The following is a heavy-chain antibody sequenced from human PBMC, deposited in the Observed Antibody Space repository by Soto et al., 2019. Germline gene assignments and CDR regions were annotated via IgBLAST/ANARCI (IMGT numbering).Heavy chain of an antibody. CDR3: ARDRDSWSDGRYYYYGMDV. V-gene: IGHV3-30-3*01. D-gene: IGHD1-1*01. CDR1: GFTFSSYA. CDR2: ISYDGSNK. J-gene: IGHJ6*02. Sequence: PGGSLRLSCAASGFTFSSYAMHWVRQAPGKGLEWVAVISYDGSNKYYADSVKGRFTISRDNSKNTLYLQMNSLRAEDTAVYYCARDRDSWSDGRYYYYGMDVWGQGTTVTVSS.